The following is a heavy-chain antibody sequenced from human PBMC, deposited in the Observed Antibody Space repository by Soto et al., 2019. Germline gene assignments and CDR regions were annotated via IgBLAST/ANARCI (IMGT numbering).Heavy chain of an antibody. V-gene: IGHV4-39*01. D-gene: IGHD3-3*01. J-gene: IGHJ4*02. CDR3: ATADGFGVVTPFFEY. CDR1: GGSISSRSHY. CDR2: SFYRGST. Sequence: QLQLQESGPGLVKPSETLSLTCTVSGGSISSRSHYWGWIRQSPGKHLEWIGSSFYRGSTHYNPSLKTRFTIPVDTSKNQVSLKLYSVTAADTAVYYCATADGFGVVTPFFEYWGQGILVTVSS.